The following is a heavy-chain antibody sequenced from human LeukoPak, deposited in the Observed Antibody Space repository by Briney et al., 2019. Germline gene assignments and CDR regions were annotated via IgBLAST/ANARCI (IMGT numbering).Heavy chain of an antibody. CDR1: GFTFTGYA. Sequence: GGSLRLSCAASGFTFTGYAMTWVRQAPRKGLEWVSAISGSGGGTYYADSVKGRFTISRDSSKNTLYLQMNSLRAEDTAVYYCAKDLRFGDSPGNRFDYWGQGTLVTVSS. J-gene: IGHJ4*02. CDR3: AKDLRFGDSPGNRFDY. V-gene: IGHV3-23*01. D-gene: IGHD3-10*01. CDR2: ISGSGGGT.